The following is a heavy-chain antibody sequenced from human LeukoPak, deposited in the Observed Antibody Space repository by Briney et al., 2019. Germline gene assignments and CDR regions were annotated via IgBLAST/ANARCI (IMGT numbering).Heavy chain of an antibody. CDR1: GGFISSSIYY. D-gene: IGHD6-19*01. CDR3: AILRHSSGWYSDC. V-gene: IGHV4-39*01. CDR2: IYYGGST. Sequence: SETLSLTCTVSGGFISSSIYYWGWVRQPPGKGLEWIGSIYYGGSTYYNPSLKSRVTISVDTSRNQFSLKLSSVTAADTAVYYCAILRHSSGWYSDCWGQGTLVTVSS. J-gene: IGHJ4*02.